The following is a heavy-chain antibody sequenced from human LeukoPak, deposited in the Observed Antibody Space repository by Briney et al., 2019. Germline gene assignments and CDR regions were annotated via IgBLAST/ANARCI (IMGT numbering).Heavy chain of an antibody. CDR2: ISSSSSTI. Sequence: PGGSLRLSCAASGFTFSSHSMNWVRQAPGKGLEWVSYISSSSSTIYYADSVKGRFTISRDNAKNSLYLQMNSLRAEDTAVYYCARDSGGSNYYYGMDVWGQGTTVTVSS. V-gene: IGHV3-48*01. D-gene: IGHD3-10*01. CDR3: ARDSGGSNYYYGMDV. J-gene: IGHJ6*02. CDR1: GFTFSSHS.